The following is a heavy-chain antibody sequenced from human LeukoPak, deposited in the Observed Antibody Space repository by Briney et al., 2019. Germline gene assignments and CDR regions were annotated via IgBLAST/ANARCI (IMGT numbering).Heavy chain of an antibody. V-gene: IGHV4-59*01. D-gene: IGHD7-27*01. Sequence: PSETLSLTCTVSGGSISTYYWSWIRQPPGKGLERIGYIYFSGSTNYNPSLKSRVTISLDTSKNQFSLKLTSLTAADTAVYYCARAHLGINTFDIWGQGTMVTVSS. CDR1: GGSISTYY. J-gene: IGHJ3*02. CDR3: ARAHLGINTFDI. CDR2: IYFSGST.